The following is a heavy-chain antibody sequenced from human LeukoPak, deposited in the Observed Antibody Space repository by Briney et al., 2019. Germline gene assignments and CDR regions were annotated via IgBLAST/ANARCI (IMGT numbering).Heavy chain of an antibody. J-gene: IGHJ6*02. D-gene: IGHD3-10*01. CDR1: GSTFNRFA. CDR3: AQGGSEIYYYYHGMDV. CDR2: ISYDGSGK. V-gene: IGHV3-30*18. Sequence: GGSLRLSCAASGSTFNRFAMHWVRQAPGKGLEWVAVISYDGSGKYYADSVKGRFTISRDNSKNTLYLQMNSLRVEDTAVFYCAQGGSEIYYYYHGMDVWGQGTTVTVSS.